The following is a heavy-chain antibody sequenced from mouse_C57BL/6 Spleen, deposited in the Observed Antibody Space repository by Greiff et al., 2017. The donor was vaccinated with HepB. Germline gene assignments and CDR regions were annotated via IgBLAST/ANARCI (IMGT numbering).Heavy chain of an antibody. D-gene: IGHD2-1*01. CDR3: ARSGIYYGNRYAMDY. CDR2: INPGSGGT. V-gene: IGHV1-54*01. J-gene: IGHJ4*01. Sequence: VQLQQSGAELVRPGTSVKVSCKASGYAFTNYLIEWVKQRPGQGLEWIGVINPGSGGTNYNEKFKGKATLTADKSSSTAYMQLSSLTSEDSAVYFCARSGIYYGNRYAMDYWGQGTSVTVSS. CDR1: GYAFTNYL.